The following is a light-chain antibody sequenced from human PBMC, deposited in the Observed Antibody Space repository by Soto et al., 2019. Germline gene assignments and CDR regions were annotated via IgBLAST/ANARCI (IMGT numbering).Light chain of an antibody. Sequence: EIVMTQSPATLSVSPGERATLSCRASQSVSSNLAWYQQKPGQAPRLLIYGASTRATGIPARISGSESGTEFTLTISSLQSEDFAVYYCQQYNNWPATFGQGTKVEIK. V-gene: IGKV3D-15*01. CDR1: QSVSSN. J-gene: IGKJ1*01. CDR2: GAS. CDR3: QQYNNWPAT.